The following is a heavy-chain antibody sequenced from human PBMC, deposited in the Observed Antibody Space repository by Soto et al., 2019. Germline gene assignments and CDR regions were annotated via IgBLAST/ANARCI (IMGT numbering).Heavy chain of an antibody. V-gene: IGHV1-18*01. CDR1: GYTFTSYG. CDR2: ISAYNGNT. Sequence: ASVKVSCKASGYTFTSYGISWVRQAPGQGLEWMGWISAYNGNTNYAQKLQGRVTMTTDTSTSTAYMELRSLRSDDTAVYYCAMDSSSWYGGYYYGMDVWGQGTTVTVSS. D-gene: IGHD6-13*01. CDR3: AMDSSSWYGGYYYGMDV. J-gene: IGHJ6*02.